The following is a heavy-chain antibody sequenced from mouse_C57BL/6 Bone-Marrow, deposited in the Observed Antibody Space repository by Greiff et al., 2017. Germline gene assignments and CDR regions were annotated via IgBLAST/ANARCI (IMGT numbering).Heavy chain of an antibody. CDR3: ARLSNYAYYAMDY. D-gene: IGHD2-5*01. Sequence: QVQLQQSGAELVRPGTSVQMSCKASGYTFTNYWIGWAKQRPGHGLEWIGDIYPGVGYTHYNQKFKGKATLTADKSSSTAYMQFSSLTSEDSAIYYCARLSNYAYYAMDYWGQGTSVTVSS. CDR1: GYTFTNYW. J-gene: IGHJ4*01. V-gene: IGHV1-63*01. CDR2: IYPGVGYT.